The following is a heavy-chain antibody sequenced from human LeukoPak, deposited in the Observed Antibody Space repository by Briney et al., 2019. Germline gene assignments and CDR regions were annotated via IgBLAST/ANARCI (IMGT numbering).Heavy chain of an antibody. CDR3: AKDPSGSYYGMDV. CDR2: ISASGGTT. J-gene: IGHJ6*02. V-gene: IGHV3-23*01. Sequence: GGSLRLSCVASGFTFSNYVMSWVRQAPGKGLEWVSAISASGGTTYSADSVKGRFTISRDNSKNTLYLQMNSLRAEDTAVYYCAKDPSGSYYGMDVWGQGTTVTVSS. CDR1: GFTFSNYV. D-gene: IGHD3-10*01.